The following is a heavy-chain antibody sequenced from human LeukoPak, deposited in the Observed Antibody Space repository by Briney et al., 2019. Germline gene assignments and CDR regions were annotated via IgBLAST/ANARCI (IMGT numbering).Heavy chain of an antibody. V-gene: IGHV3-9*01. J-gene: IGHJ6*02. D-gene: IGHD5-24*01. Sequence: PGGSLRLSCTASGFVFDDYAMRWVRHAPGKGLEWVSGISWNSGNIGYADSVKGRFTISRDNAKNSLYLQMNSLRAEDTAVYYCARDVRLEMATTMRNYYYYGMDVWGQGTTVTVSS. CDR1: GFVFDDYA. CDR2: ISWNSGNI. CDR3: ARDVRLEMATTMRNYYYYGMDV.